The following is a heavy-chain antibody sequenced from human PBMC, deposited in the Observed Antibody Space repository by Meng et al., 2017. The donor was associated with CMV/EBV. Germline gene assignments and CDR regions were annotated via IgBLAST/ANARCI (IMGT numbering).Heavy chain of an antibody. CDR2: IDWDDDK. V-gene: IGHV2-70D*14. Sequence: SGPTLVKPTQTLTLTCTFSGFSLSTSGMRVSWIRQPPGKDLEWLARIDWDDDKFYSTSLKTRLTISKDTSKNQVVLTMTNMDPVDTATYYCARSRIAAAGTRRTYYYYGMDVWGQGTTVTVSS. D-gene: IGHD6-13*01. CDR1: GFSLSTSGMR. J-gene: IGHJ6*02. CDR3: ARSRIAAAGTRRTYYYYGMDV.